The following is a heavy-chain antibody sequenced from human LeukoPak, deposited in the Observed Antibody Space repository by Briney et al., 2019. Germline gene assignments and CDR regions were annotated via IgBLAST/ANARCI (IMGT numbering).Heavy chain of an antibody. CDR2: IRSKANSYAT. V-gene: IGHV3-73*01. Sequence: TGGSLRLSCAASGFTFSGSAMHWVRQASGKGLEWVGRIRSKANSYATAYAASVKGRFTISRDDSKNTAYLQMNSLKTEDTAVYYCTSGIVDYYFDYWGQGTLVTVSS. CDR1: GFTFSGSA. D-gene: IGHD1-26*01. J-gene: IGHJ4*02. CDR3: TSGIVDYYFDY.